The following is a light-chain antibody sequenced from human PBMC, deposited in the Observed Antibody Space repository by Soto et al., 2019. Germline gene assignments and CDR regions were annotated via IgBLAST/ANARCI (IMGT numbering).Light chain of an antibody. Sequence: QSALTQPASVSGSPGQSITLSCTGTSSDVGGYNSVSWYQQHPGKAPKLMIYEVRNRPSGVSNRFSGSKSGNTASLTISGLQAEDEADYYCSSYTSSSPVVFGGGTKLTVL. CDR3: SSYTSSSPVV. V-gene: IGLV2-14*01. CDR2: EVR. CDR1: SSDVGGYNS. J-gene: IGLJ2*01.